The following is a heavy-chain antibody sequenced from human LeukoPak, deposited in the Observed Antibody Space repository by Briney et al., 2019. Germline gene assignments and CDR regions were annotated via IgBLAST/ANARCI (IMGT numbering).Heavy chain of an antibody. D-gene: IGHD3-10*01. Sequence: ASVKVSCKVSGYTLTELSRHCVRQAPGKRVERMGGFDPEDGETNNAQKFQSRVTMAEDTSTDTAYMELSSLRSEDTAVYCGATLWFGEVIPILDVWGKGTTVTVSS. CDR3: ATLWFGEVIPILDV. J-gene: IGHJ6*04. V-gene: IGHV1-24*01. CDR2: FDPEDGET. CDR1: GYTLTELS.